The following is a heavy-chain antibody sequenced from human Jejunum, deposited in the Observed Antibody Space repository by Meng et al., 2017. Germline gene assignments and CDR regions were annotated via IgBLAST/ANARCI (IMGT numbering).Heavy chain of an antibody. Sequence: QLQLQESGPGLVKPSETLSLSCTVSGGSLSSGSPYWGWIRQSPGKGPEWIGTAYYSGSSYYNPSLRSRVIILVDTSKNQFSLRLSSVTAADTAVYYCARQMDSEYDEGYFFDYWGQGILVTVSS. CDR1: GGSLSSGSPY. D-gene: IGHD2-2*03. CDR3: ARQMDSEYDEGYFFDY. V-gene: IGHV4-39*01. CDR2: AYYSGSS. J-gene: IGHJ4*02.